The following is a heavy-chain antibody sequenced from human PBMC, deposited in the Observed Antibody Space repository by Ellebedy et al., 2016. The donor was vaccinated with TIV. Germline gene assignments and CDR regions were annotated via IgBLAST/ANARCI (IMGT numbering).Heavy chain of an antibody. CDR1: GGTFSSYA. CDR3: ARGGYCSGGSCLELLQYYYYGMDV. V-gene: IGHV1-69*13. J-gene: IGHJ6*02. CDR2: IIPIFGTA. Sequence: ASVKVSCKASGGTFSSYAISWVRQAPGQGLEWMGGIIPIFGTANYAQKFQGRVTITADESTSTAYMELSSLRSDDTAVYYCARGGYCSGGSCLELLQYYYYGMDVWGQGTTVTVSS. D-gene: IGHD2-15*01.